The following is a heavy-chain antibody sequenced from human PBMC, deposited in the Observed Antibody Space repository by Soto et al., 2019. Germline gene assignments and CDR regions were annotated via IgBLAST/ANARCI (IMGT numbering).Heavy chain of an antibody. CDR3: AKVSSSWYAGFFDL. Sequence: GGSLRLSCAASGFTFSIYSMNWVRQAPGKGLEWVSYIMPGSSHIFYADSVKGRFTISRDNAKNSLYLQMNTLRVEDTAVYYCAKVSSSWYAGFFDLWGQGTLVTVSS. CDR2: IMPGSSHI. V-gene: IGHV3-48*01. J-gene: IGHJ4*02. D-gene: IGHD6-13*01. CDR1: GFTFSIYS.